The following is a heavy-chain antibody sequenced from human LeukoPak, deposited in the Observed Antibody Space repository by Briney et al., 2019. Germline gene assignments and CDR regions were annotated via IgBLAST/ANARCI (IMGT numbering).Heavy chain of an antibody. CDR2: ISYDGSNK. Sequence: GGSLRLPCAASGFTFSSYGMHWVRQAPGKGLEWVAVISYDGSNKYYADSVKGRFTISRDNSKNTLYLQMNSLRAEDTAVYYCAKDLYCSSTSCAIDYWGQGTLVTVSS. V-gene: IGHV3-30*18. CDR1: GFTFSSYG. D-gene: IGHD2-2*01. J-gene: IGHJ4*02. CDR3: AKDLYCSSTSCAIDY.